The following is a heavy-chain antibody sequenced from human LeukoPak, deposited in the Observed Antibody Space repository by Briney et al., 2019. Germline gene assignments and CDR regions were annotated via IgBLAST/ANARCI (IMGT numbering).Heavy chain of an antibody. CDR2: ISSSGGTT. J-gene: IGHJ4*02. CDR3: AKRRSNNVPTIDY. Sequence: GGSLSLTCAASGFTFNNYAMTWVRQAPGKGLEWVSSISSSGGTTYYADSVKGRFTISGDSSKNTPYLQMNSLRVEDTAIYYCAKRRSNNVPTIDYWGQGTLVSVSS. D-gene: IGHD2/OR15-2a*01. CDR1: GFTFNNYA. V-gene: IGHV3-23*01.